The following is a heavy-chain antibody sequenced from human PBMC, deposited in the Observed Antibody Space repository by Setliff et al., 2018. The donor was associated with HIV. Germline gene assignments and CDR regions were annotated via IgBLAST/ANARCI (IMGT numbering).Heavy chain of an antibody. CDR2: ISSSGSSI. D-gene: IGHD3-10*01. CDR1: GFAFSSSE. J-gene: IGHJ6*02. CDR3: ASTGLLLPRFGASYYYYGMDV. V-gene: IGHV3-48*03. Sequence: LRLSCAASGFAFSSSEMNWVRQAPGKGLEWVSYISSSGSSIYYGDSGKGRFTISRDNAKNSLYLQMNSLRAEDTAVYYCASTGLLLPRFGASYYYYGMDVWGQGTTVTVSS.